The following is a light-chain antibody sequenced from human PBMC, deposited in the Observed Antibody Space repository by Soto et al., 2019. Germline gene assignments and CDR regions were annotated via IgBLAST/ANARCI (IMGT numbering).Light chain of an antibody. V-gene: IGKV3-15*01. CDR3: QQYDNYRA. CDR1: QSVGSN. Sequence: EILLTQSPATLPVSPGERATLSCRASQSVGSNLAWFQQKPGQAPRLLIYGSSTRATGVPARFSGSGSGTDFTLTISSLQPDDFATYYCQQYDNYRAFGQGTKVDI. J-gene: IGKJ1*01. CDR2: GSS.